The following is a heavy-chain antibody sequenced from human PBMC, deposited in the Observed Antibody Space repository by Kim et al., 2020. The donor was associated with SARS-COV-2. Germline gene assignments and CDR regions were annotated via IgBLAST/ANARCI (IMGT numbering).Heavy chain of an antibody. Sequence: SETLSLTCTVSGGSISSGGYYWSWIRQHPGKGLEWIGYIYYSGSTYYNPSLKSRVTISVDTSKNQFSLKLSSVTAADTAVYYCARGGPRQQLVLDWFDPWGQGTLVTVSS. V-gene: IGHV4-31*03. CDR2: IYYSGST. D-gene: IGHD6-13*01. J-gene: IGHJ5*02. CDR3: ARGGPRQQLVLDWFDP. CDR1: GGSISSGGYY.